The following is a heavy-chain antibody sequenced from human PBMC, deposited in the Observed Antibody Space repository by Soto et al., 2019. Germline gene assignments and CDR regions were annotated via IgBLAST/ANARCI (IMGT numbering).Heavy chain of an antibody. V-gene: IGHV3-23*01. Sequence: EVQLLESGGGLVQPGGSLRLSCAASGLTFSSYAMSWVRQAPGKGLEWVSGISSGGGSTYYADSVKGRFTVSRDKSKNTLFLQMNILRAEDTALYYCAKIPPASDYYDITGYHLYFDLWGRGTLGTVSS. J-gene: IGHJ2*01. CDR3: AKIPPASDYYDITGYHLYFDL. D-gene: IGHD3-22*01. CDR2: ISSGGGST. CDR1: GLTFSSYA.